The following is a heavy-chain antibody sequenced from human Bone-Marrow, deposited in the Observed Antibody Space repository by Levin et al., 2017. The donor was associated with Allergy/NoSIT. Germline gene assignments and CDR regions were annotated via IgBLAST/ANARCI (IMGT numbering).Heavy chain of an antibody. V-gene: IGHV3-23*01. Sequence: PGGSLRLSCAASGFSFSTYAMSWVRQAPGKGLEWVSAIIHSSDSTFYADSVKGRFTISRDNSKNTLYLQMNSLRAEDTAIYYCAKENSGTYGGMDVWGQGTTVTVSS. CDR3: AKENSGTYGGMDV. D-gene: IGHD3-16*01. CDR1: GFSFSTYA. J-gene: IGHJ6*02. CDR2: IIHSSDST.